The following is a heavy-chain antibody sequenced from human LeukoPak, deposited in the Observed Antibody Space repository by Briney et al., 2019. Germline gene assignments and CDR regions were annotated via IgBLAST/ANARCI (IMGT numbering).Heavy chain of an antibody. CDR2: IYYSGST. CDR1: GGSISSYY. V-gene: IGHV4-59*01. J-gene: IGHJ4*02. CDR3: ARGDTYYDFWSGYYPHSYFDY. Sequence: SETLSLTCTVSGGSISSYYLSWIRQPPGKGLEWIGYIYYSGSTNYNPSLKSLVTISVDTSKHQFSLKLSSVTAADTAVYYCARGDTYYDFWSGYYPHSYFDYWGQGTLVTVSS. D-gene: IGHD3-3*01.